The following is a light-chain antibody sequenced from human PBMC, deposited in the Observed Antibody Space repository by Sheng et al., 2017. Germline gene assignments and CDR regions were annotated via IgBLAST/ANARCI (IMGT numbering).Light chain of an antibody. CDR3: GSRDSSGNHVL. V-gene: IGLV1-47*01. CDR1: TSNIGSNY. Sequence: QSVLTQPPSVSGTPGQRVTISCSGSTSNIGSNYVHWYQQRPGAAPKLLIYRNDQRPSGVPDRFSGSKSGTSASLAISGLRSEDEADYYCGSRDSSGNHVLFGGGTKLTVL. CDR2: RND. J-gene: IGLJ2*01.